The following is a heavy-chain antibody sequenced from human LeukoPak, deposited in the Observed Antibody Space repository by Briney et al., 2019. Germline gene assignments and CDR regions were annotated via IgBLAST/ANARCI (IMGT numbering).Heavy chain of an antibody. CDR2: NYYCGST. CDR3: ARAFYGSGSRAFDY. Sequence: SETLSLTCCVSGLSLSSYYWSWLRQPPGKGLEGIGYNYYCGSTNYNPSLKSRVTISVDTSKNQFSLKLSSVTAADTAGYYCARAFYGSGSRAFDYWGKGTLVTASS. J-gene: IGHJ4*02. V-gene: IGHV4-59*01. D-gene: IGHD3-10*01. CDR1: GLSLSSYY.